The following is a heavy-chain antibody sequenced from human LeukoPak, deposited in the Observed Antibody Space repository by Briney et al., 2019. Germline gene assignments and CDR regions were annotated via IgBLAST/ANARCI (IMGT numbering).Heavy chain of an antibody. V-gene: IGHV1-18*01. CDR1: GYIFTSYD. Sequence: ASVKVSCKASGYIFTSYDITWVRQAPGQGLEWMGWISAHKGYTKYSQRVQGRVVLTADTSTTTAYMELRSLRSDDTAVYYCARGGVDDYGGNGPFDYWGQGTLVTVSP. J-gene: IGHJ4*02. D-gene: IGHD4-23*01. CDR2: ISAHKGYT. CDR3: ARGGVDDYGGNGPFDY.